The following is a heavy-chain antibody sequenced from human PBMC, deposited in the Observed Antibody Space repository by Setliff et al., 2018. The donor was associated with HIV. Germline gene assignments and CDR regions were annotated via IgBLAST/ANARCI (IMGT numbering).Heavy chain of an antibody. D-gene: IGHD6-13*01. CDR1: GDSIGTYS. J-gene: IGHJ4*02. CDR2: IYNTGST. V-gene: IGHV4-31*02. CDR3: ARGRGSSSSWPIDY. Sequence: TLSLTCAVSGDSIGTYSWHWIRQHPGKGLEWIGYIYNTGSTYHSPSLESRVTISIDTSKNQFSLKLSSVTAADTAVYFCARGRGSSSSWPIDYWGQGTLVTVSS.